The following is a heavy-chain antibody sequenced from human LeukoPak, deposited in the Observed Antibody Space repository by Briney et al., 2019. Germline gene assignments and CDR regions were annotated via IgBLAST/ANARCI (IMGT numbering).Heavy chain of an antibody. D-gene: IGHD6-19*01. Sequence: GGSLRLSCAASGFTFSSYEMNWVRQAPGKGLEWVSSITSSSSYMYYADSVKGRFTISRDNAKNSLYLQMNSLRAEDTAVYYCARGRGRAVAGRSGGLFDYWGQGTLVTVSS. J-gene: IGHJ4*02. V-gene: IGHV3-21*04. CDR2: ITSSSSYM. CDR1: GFTFSSYE. CDR3: ARGRGRAVAGRSGGLFDY.